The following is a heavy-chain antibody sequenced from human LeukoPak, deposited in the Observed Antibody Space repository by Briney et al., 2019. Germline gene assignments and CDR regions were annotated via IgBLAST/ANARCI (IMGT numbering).Heavy chain of an antibody. CDR1: GGSISSGGYY. D-gene: IGHD3-3*01. J-gene: IGHJ4*02. V-gene: IGHV4-31*03. Sequence: SETLSLTCTVSGGSISSGGYYWSWIRQHPGKGLEWIGYIYYSGSTYYNPSLKSRVTISVDMSKNQISLKLSSVTAADTAVYYCARSRVWSDYWGYFDYWGQGTLVTVSS. CDR3: ARSRVWSDYWGYFDY. CDR2: IYYSGST.